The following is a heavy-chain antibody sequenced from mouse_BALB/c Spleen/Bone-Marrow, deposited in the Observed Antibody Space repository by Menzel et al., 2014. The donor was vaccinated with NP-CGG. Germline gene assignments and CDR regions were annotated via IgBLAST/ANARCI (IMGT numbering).Heavy chain of an antibody. D-gene: IGHD1-1*01. J-gene: IGHJ3*01. V-gene: IGHV1S135*01. CDR2: IDPYNGGT. CDR1: GYAFTSYN. CDR3: VREDYGSGFAY. Sequence: EVKLQESGPELVKPGASVKVSCKASGYAFTSYNLYWVKQSHGKGLEWIGYIDPYNGGTSYNQKFKGKATLTVDKSSSTAYMHLNSLTSEDSAVYYCVREDYGSGFAYWGQGTLVTVSA.